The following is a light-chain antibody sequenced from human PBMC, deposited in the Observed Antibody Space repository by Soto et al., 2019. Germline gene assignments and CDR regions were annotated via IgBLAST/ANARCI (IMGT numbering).Light chain of an antibody. CDR1: QSIRSW. Sequence: DIQMTQSPSTLSASVGDRVTITCRASQSIRSWLAWYQQKPGKAPELLIYDASSLNRGVPSRFSGSGSGTDFTLTISRLQPDDFETYYCHQYNSYPRTLGHGTKVDIK. V-gene: IGKV1-5*01. J-gene: IGKJ1*01. CDR3: HQYNSYPRT. CDR2: DAS.